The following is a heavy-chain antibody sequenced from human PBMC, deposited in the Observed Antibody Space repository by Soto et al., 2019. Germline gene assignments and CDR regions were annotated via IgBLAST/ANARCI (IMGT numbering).Heavy chain of an antibody. V-gene: IGHV1-8*01. CDR3: AREGLRYLDWLAYYYDYGMDV. Sequence: QVQLVQSGAEVKKPGASVKVSCKASGYTFTSYDINWVRQATGQGLEWMGWMNPNSGNTGYAQKFQGRVTMTRNTSIGTGYRELSILRSEDTSVYYCAREGLRYLDWLAYYYDYGMDVWGQGTTVTVSS. CDR2: MNPNSGNT. J-gene: IGHJ6*02. D-gene: IGHD3-9*01. CDR1: GYTFTSYD.